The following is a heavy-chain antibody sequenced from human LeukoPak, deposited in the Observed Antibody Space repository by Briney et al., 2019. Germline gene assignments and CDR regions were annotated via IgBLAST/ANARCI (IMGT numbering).Heavy chain of an antibody. V-gene: IGHV3-23*01. D-gene: IGHD3-22*01. J-gene: IGHJ4*02. CDR2: ISGSGDNT. Sequence: GGSLRLSCAASGITFSSSAMGWVRQAPGKGLEWLSTISGSGDNTYYADSVEGRFTISRDNSKNTLYLQMNSLRAEDTAVYYCAARPPIVVGGPFDYWGQGTLVTVSS. CDR1: GITFSSSA. CDR3: AARPPIVVGGPFDY.